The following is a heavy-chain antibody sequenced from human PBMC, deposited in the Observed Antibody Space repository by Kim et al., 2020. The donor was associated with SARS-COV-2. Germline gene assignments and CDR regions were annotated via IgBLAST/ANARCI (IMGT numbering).Heavy chain of an antibody. CDR1: GFTFSGSA. J-gene: IGHJ4*02. V-gene: IGHV3-73*01. CDR2: IRSKANSYAT. D-gene: IGHD2-15*01. CDR3: TSLVVAATSWVGY. Sequence: GGSLRLSCAASGFTFSGSAMHWVRQASGKGLEWVGRIRSKANSYATAYAASVKGRFTISRDDSKNTAYLQMNSLKTEDTAVYYCTSLVVAATSWVGYWGQGTLVTVSS.